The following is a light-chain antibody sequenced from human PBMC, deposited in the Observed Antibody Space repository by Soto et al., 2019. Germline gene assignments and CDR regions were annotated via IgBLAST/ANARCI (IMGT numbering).Light chain of an antibody. Sequence: EIVLIQTPLSSPVAVGQPASISCRSSQSLVHSDGHTYLSWLQQRPGQPPRLLMYQISNRFSGVPDRFSGSGAGTDFTLKISRVEAEDVGIYYCMQATQLITFGQGTRLEIK. CDR1: QSLVHSDGHTY. V-gene: IGKV2-24*01. CDR3: MQATQLIT. CDR2: QIS. J-gene: IGKJ5*01.